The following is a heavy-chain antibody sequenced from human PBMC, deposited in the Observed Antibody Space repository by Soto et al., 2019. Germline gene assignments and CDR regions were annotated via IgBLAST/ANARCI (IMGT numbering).Heavy chain of an antibody. V-gene: IGHV1-18*04. Sequence: ASVKVSCKASGYTFTSYYMHWVRQAPGQGLEWMGWISAYNGNTNYAQKLQGRVTMTTDTSTSTAYMELRSLRSDDTAVYYCARSFITMVRGVIPHYYYYMDVWGKGTTVTVSS. J-gene: IGHJ6*03. CDR2: ISAYNGNT. CDR3: ARSFITMVRGVIPHYYYYMDV. CDR1: GYTFTSYY. D-gene: IGHD3-10*01.